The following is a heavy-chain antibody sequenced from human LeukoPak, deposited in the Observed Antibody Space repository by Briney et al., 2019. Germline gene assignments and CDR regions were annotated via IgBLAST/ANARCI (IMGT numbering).Heavy chain of an antibody. Sequence: SVKVSCKDSGGTFSSYAISWVRQAPGQGLDWMGGIIPIFGTANYAQKFQGRVTITTDESTSTAYMELSSLRSEDTAVYYCARGVVGTAISTFAAGNWFDPWGQGNLVTVSS. CDR3: ARGVVGTAISTFAAGNWFDP. J-gene: IGHJ5*02. V-gene: IGHV1-69*05. D-gene: IGHD2-21*02. CDR2: IIPIFGTA. CDR1: GGTFSSYA.